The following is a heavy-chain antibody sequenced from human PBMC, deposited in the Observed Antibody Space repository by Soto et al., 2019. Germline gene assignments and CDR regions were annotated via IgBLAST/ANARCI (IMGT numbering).Heavy chain of an antibody. CDR3: ARRV. Sequence: EVQVSESGGGLVQPGGSLRLSCATSGFTFSNYPMNWVRQAPGKGLEWGSGISAGGDRTYYADSVKGRFTIFRDNSKNSVSLRMNSLRVEDTAVYYCARRVWGQGTLVTVSS. J-gene: IGHJ4*02. CDR1: GFTFSNYP. CDR2: ISAGGDRT. V-gene: IGHV3-23*01.